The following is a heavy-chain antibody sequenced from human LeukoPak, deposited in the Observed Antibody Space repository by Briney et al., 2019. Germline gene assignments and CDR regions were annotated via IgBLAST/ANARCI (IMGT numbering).Heavy chain of an antibody. J-gene: IGHJ4*02. CDR1: GYSLTELS. V-gene: IGHV1-24*01. CDR2: VDPESGAA. CDR3: ARDTHYDSSGPFDY. D-gene: IGHD3-22*01. Sequence: ASVKVSCKVSGYSLTELSTHWVRQAPGKGLEWMGGVDPESGAAMYAQKLQGRVTMTEDTSTDTAYMELRSLRSDDTAVYYCARDTHYDSSGPFDYWGQGTLVTVSS.